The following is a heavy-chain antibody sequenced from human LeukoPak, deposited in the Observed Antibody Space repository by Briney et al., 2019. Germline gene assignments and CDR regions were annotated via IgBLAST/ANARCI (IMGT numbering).Heavy chain of an antibody. CDR2: INPKSGGT. Sequence: ASVKVSCKTSGCTFTDYYLHWVRQAPGQGLEWMGWINPKSGGTNYAQNFQGRVTMTRDTSISTAYMELNSQRSDDTAVYYCARGRSAAGAFSKRPELFDPWGQGTRVTVSS. J-gene: IGHJ5*02. CDR3: ARGRSAAGAFSKRPELFDP. V-gene: IGHV1-2*02. CDR1: GCTFTDYY. D-gene: IGHD6-13*01.